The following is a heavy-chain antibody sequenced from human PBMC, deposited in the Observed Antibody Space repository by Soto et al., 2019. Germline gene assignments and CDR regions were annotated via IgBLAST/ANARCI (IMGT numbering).Heavy chain of an antibody. CDR1: GYSFPKYY. D-gene: IGHD6-19*01. V-gene: IGHV5-51*01. CDR2: IYPGDSDT. CDR3: ARSRRGAYSSGWYSPSGYYNYGIDV. Sequence: PGESLKISCKGSGYSFPKYYIGWVRQMPGKDLEWMAIIYPGDSDTKYSPSLQGQVSISADTSISTAYLQWTSLKASDTAMYYCARSRRGAYSSGWYSPSGYYNYGIDVWGQGTKVTVSS. J-gene: IGHJ6*02.